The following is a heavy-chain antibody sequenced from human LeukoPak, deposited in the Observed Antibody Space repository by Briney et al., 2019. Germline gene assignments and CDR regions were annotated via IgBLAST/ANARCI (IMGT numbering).Heavy chain of an antibody. CDR2: IYSKTDGRTT. V-gene: IGHV3-15*01. CDR1: GFTFSNAW. D-gene: IGHD3-22*01. Sequence: KPGGSLRLSCTASGFTFSNAWMSWVRQSPGKGLEWVGRIYSKTDGRTTAYAAPVKGRFTISRDDSKNTLFLQMNSLKTEDTAVYYCATNLSHYDSSGYHTGDYWGQGTLVTVSS. J-gene: IGHJ4*02. CDR3: ATNLSHYDSSGYHTGDY.